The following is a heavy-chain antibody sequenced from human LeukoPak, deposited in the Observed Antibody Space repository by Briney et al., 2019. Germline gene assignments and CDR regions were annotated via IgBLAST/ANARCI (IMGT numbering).Heavy chain of an antibody. Sequence: PGGSLRLSCAAAGFTFSSYWMNWVRQAPGKGLVWVSRIASDGSSTTYADSVKGRFSIPRDNAKNTLYLQMNSLRAEDTAVYYCAREGPRGNSQFDYWGQGTLVTVSS. V-gene: IGHV3-74*01. CDR1: GFTFSSYW. D-gene: IGHD2/OR15-2a*01. CDR2: IASDGSST. J-gene: IGHJ4*02. CDR3: AREGPRGNSQFDY.